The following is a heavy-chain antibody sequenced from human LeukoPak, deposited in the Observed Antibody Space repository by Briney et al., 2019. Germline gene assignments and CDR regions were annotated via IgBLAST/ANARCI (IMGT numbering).Heavy chain of an antibody. Sequence: GGSLRLSCAASGFTFSSYAVSWVRQAPGKGLEWVSVIYSGGSTYYADSVKGRFTISRDNSKNTLYLQMNSLRAEDTAVYYCATGDYYYYGMDVWGQGTTVTVSS. CDR1: GFTFSSYA. D-gene: IGHD3-10*01. V-gene: IGHV3-53*01. CDR2: IYSGGST. CDR3: ATGDYYYYGMDV. J-gene: IGHJ6*02.